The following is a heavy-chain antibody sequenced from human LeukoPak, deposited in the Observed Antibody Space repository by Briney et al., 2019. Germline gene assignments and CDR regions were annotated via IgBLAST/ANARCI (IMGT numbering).Heavy chain of an antibody. Sequence: SETLSLTCTVSGGSISSSSYYWGWIRQPPGKGLEWIGSIYYSGSTYYNPSLKSRVTISVDTSKNQFSLKLSSVTAADTAVYYCARDRLNHSSGKNWFDPWGQGTLVTVSS. CDR1: GGSISSSSYY. CDR2: IYYSGST. J-gene: IGHJ5*02. V-gene: IGHV4-39*07. D-gene: IGHD6-19*01. CDR3: ARDRLNHSSGKNWFDP.